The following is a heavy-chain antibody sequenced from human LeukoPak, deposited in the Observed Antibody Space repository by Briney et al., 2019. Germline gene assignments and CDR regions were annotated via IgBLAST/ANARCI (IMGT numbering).Heavy chain of an antibody. V-gene: IGHV4-39*07. J-gene: IGHJ5*02. D-gene: IGHD5-18*01. CDR1: GGFISSNNYY. Sequence: PSETLSLTCTVSGGFISSNNYYWGWIRQPPGKGLEWIGSIYCSGSTYYNPSLKSRVTISVDTSKNQFSLKLSSVTAADTAVYYCARGLPYNWFDPWGQGTLVTVSS. CDR3: ARGLPYNWFDP. CDR2: IYCSGST.